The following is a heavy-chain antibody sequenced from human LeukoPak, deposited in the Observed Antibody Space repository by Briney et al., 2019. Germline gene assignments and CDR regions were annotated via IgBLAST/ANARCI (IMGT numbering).Heavy chain of an antibody. J-gene: IGHJ4*02. CDR2: INPNGGGT. D-gene: IGHD1-26*01. CDR1: RYTFAGYS. CDR3: ARGRGSYSLDY. V-gene: IGHV1-2*02. Sequence: ASVKVSCKASRYTFAGYSMHWVRQAPGQGLEWMGWINPNGGGTNYAQKFQGRVTMTGDTSISTAYMELSRLTSDDTAVYYCARGRGSYSLDYWGQGTLVTVSS.